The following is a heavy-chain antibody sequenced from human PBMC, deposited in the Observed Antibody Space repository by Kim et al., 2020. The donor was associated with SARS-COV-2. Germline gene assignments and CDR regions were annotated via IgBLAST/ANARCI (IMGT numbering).Heavy chain of an antibody. J-gene: IGHJ4*02. CDR3: ARDVYYYDSSGYLRVFDY. CDR2: IYYSGST. D-gene: IGHD3-22*01. CDR1: GGSVSSGSYY. V-gene: IGHV4-61*01. Sequence: SETLSLTCTVSGGSVSSGSYYWSWIRQPPGKGLEWIGYIYYSGSTNYNPSLKSRVTISVDTSKNQFSLKLSSVTAADTAVYYCARDVYYYDSSGYLRVFDYWGQGTLVTVSS.